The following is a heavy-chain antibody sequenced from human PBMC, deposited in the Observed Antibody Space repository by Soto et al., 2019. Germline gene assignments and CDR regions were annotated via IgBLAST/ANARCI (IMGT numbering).Heavy chain of an antibody. Sequence: ASVKVSCKASVYTFTSYGISWVRQAPGQGLEWMGWISAYNGNTNYAQKLQGRVTMTTDTSTSTAYMELRSLRSDDTAVHYCARVVKTTVTSPGDYWGQGTLVTVSS. CDR1: VYTFTSYG. D-gene: IGHD4-17*01. CDR2: ISAYNGNT. V-gene: IGHV1-18*01. CDR3: ARVVKTTVTSPGDY. J-gene: IGHJ4*02.